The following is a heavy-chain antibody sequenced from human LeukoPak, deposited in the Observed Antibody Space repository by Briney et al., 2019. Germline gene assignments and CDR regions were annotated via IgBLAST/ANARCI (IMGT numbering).Heavy chain of an antibody. Sequence: GGSLRLSCAASGFTFSDYSMNWVRQAPGKGLEWVSSITSSGTYIYYADSVKGRFTISRDNAKNSLYLQMNSLKAEDTAVYYCARAGPNYYDSSGYLEAFDIWGQGTMVTVSS. CDR3: ARAGPNYYDSSGYLEAFDI. D-gene: IGHD3-22*01. CDR1: GFTFSDYS. V-gene: IGHV3-21*04. J-gene: IGHJ3*02. CDR2: ITSSGTYI.